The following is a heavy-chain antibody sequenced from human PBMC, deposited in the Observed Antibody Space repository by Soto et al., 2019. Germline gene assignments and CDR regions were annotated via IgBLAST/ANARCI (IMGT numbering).Heavy chain of an antibody. CDR2: VSPSGNT. CDR1: GDSISGGYY. CDR3: ARDRGSYGMDV. Sequence: QVQLQESGPGLVKPSQTLSLTCTVSGDSISGGYYWSWIRQHPGKGLEWIGYVSPSGNTYYNPSLNRRVSISIDTSKNHFSLEVSSVTAADTAVYYCARDRGSYGMDVWGQGTTVTVSS. J-gene: IGHJ6*02. V-gene: IGHV4-31*03.